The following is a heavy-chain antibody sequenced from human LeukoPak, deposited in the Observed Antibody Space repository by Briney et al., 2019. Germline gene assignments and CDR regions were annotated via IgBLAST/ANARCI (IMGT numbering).Heavy chain of an antibody. J-gene: IGHJ4*02. CDR3: ATSTGIAAAGRFDY. Sequence: SETLSLTCTVSGGSISSGSYYWSWIRQPAGKGLEWIGEIYHSGSTNYNPSLKSRVTISVDKSKNQFSLKLSSVTAADTAVYYCATSTGIAAAGRFDYWGQGTLVTVSS. D-gene: IGHD6-13*01. CDR1: GGSISSGSYY. V-gene: IGHV4-61*10. CDR2: IYHSGST.